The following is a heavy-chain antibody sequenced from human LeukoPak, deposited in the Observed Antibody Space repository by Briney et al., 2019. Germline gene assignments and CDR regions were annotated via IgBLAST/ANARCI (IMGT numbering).Heavy chain of an antibody. CDR2: IYHSGST. CDR3: ARLLWLGEEGNWFDP. J-gene: IGHJ5*02. Sequence: SETLSLTCAVSGYSISSGYYWGWIRQPPGKGLEWIGSIYHSGSTYYNPSLKSRVTISVDTSKNQFSLKLSSVTAADTAVYYCARLLWLGEEGNWFDPWGQGTLVTVSS. CDR1: GYSISSGYY. D-gene: IGHD3-10*01. V-gene: IGHV4-38-2*01.